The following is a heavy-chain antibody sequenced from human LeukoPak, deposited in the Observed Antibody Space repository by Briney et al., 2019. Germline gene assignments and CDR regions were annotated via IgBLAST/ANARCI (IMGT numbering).Heavy chain of an antibody. J-gene: IGHJ4*02. CDR2: IRYDGSNK. Sequence: GGSLRLSCAASGFTLTNYGMHWVRQAPGKGLEWVAFIRYDGSNKYYADSVKGRFTVSRDNSKNTLYLQMNSLRAEDTAMYYCAKDHGIAAAGVFDYWGQGTLVTVSS. V-gene: IGHV3-30*02. D-gene: IGHD6-13*01. CDR3: AKDHGIAAAGVFDY. CDR1: GFTLTNYG.